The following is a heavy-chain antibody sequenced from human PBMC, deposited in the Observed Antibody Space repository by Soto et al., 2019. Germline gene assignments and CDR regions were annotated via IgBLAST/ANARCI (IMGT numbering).Heavy chain of an antibody. CDR1: GFIVSSNY. D-gene: IGHD6-19*01. V-gene: IGHV3-66*01. CDR3: ARDSSGWYLNWFDP. J-gene: IGHJ5*02. CDR2: IYSGGST. Sequence: EVQLVESGGGLVQPGGSLRLSCAASGFIVSSNYMSWVRQAPGKGLEWVSVIYSGGSTYYADSVKGRFTISRDNSKNTLYLQMNSLRAEDTAVYYCARDSSGWYLNWFDPWGQGTLVTVSS.